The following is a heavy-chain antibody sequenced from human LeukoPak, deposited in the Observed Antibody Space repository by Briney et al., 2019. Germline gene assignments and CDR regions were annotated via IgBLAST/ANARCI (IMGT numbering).Heavy chain of an antibody. Sequence: SETLPLTCTVSGGSISSSSYYWGWIRQPPGKGLAGIGSIYYSGSTHYNPSLKSRVIISVDTSKNQISLKVSSVTAADTAVYFCARDAGYSNGWDYWGQGTLVTVSS. V-gene: IGHV4-39*02. CDR1: GGSISSSSYY. D-gene: IGHD6-19*01. J-gene: IGHJ4*02. CDR2: IYYSGST. CDR3: ARDAGYSNGWDY.